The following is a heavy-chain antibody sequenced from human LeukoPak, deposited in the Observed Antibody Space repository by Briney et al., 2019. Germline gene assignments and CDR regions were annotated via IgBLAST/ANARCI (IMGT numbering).Heavy chain of an antibody. J-gene: IGHJ4*02. V-gene: IGHV3-33*06. CDR1: GFTFSSYG. CDR2: IWYDGSNK. D-gene: IGHD6-6*01. Sequence: GGSLRLSCAASGFTFSSYGMHWVRQAPGKGLAWVAVIWYDGSNKYYADSVKGRFTISRDNSKNTLYLQMNSLRAEGTAVYYCAKGRPEYSSSSLDYWGQGTLVTVSS. CDR3: AKGRPEYSSSSLDY.